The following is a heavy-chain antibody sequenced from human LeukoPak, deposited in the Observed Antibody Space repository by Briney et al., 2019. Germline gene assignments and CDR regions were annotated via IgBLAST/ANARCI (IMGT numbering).Heavy chain of an antibody. J-gene: IGHJ4*02. Sequence: GGSLRLSCAASGLIFSNYAMSWVREAPGKGLQWVSAISGSGVSTYYADSVKGRFTFSRDNSRNTLYLQMNSLRAEDTAVYYCAKAAGSGSLLYFDYWGQGTLVTVSS. CDR3: AKAAGSGSLLYFDY. D-gene: IGHD3-10*01. CDR2: ISGSGVST. CDR1: GLIFSNYA. V-gene: IGHV3-23*01.